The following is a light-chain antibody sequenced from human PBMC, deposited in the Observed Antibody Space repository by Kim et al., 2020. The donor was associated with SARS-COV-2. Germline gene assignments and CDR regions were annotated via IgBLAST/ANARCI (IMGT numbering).Light chain of an antibody. V-gene: IGKV3-15*01. J-gene: IGKJ1*01. CDR2: GAS. Sequence: VSPGERATLSCRASQGVSSNLAWYQQKPGQAPRLLIYGASTRATGIPARFSGSGSGTEFTLTISSLQSEDFAVYYCQQYNNWPQTFGQGTKVDIK. CDR1: QGVSSN. CDR3: QQYNNWPQT.